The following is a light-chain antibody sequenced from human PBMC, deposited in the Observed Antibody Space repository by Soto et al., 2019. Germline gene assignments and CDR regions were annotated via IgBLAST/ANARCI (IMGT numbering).Light chain of an antibody. V-gene: IGLV2-14*01. CDR3: SSYTSSSRV. J-gene: IGLJ1*01. Sequence: QSALTQPASVSGSPGQSITISCTGTSSDVGGYNYVSWYQQHPGKAPKLMSYDVSNRPSGVSNRFSGSKSGNTASLTISGIQAEDEADYYCSSYTSSSRVFGTGTKLTVL. CDR1: SSDVGGYNY. CDR2: DVS.